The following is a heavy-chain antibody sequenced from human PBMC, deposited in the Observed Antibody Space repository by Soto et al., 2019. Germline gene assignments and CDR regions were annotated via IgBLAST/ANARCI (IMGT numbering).Heavy chain of an antibody. V-gene: IGHV4-4*07. J-gene: IGHJ4*02. CDR3: ARGGAYCTNGVCYTKTLDY. D-gene: IGHD2-8*01. Sequence: QVQLQESGPGLVKPSETLSLTCTVSGGSISSYYWSWIRQPAGKGLEWIGRIYTSGSTNYNPSLKSRVTMSVDTSKNQFSLELSSVTAADAAVYYCARGGAYCTNGVCYTKTLDYWGQGTLVTVSS. CDR2: IYTSGST. CDR1: GGSISSYY.